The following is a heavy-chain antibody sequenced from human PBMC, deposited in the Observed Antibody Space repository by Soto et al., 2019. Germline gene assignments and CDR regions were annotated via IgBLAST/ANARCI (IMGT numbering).Heavy chain of an antibody. CDR2: ISKDGSSK. J-gene: IGHJ4*02. CDR3: ARSRSGAVADSFDF. CDR1: GFIFSRYA. Sequence: PGGSLRLSCAASGFIFSRYAIHWVRQAPGKGLEWLAVISKDGSSKYYLDSVKGRFTIPRDNSKNTVHLEMNSLRDEDTALYYCARSRSGAVADSFDFWGQGTLVTVSS. D-gene: IGHD3-10*01. V-gene: IGHV3-30*04.